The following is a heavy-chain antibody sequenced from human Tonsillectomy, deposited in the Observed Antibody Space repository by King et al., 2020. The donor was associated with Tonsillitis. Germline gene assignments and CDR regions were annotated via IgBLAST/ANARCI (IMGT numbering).Heavy chain of an antibody. CDR2: ISRGSTYI. V-gene: IGHV3-21*01. J-gene: IGHJ6*02. CDR1: EFTFSTYT. Sequence: VQLVESGGGLVKPGGSLRLSCAGSEFTFSTYTMNWVRQAPGRGLEWVSSISRGSTYIYYADSVRGRFTISRDNAKHSLYLQMNSLRAEDTAVYYGAREEFSAGSSWRHSFFHGMDVWGQGTTVTVSS. CDR3: AREEFSAGSSWRHSFFHGMDV. D-gene: IGHD6-13*01.